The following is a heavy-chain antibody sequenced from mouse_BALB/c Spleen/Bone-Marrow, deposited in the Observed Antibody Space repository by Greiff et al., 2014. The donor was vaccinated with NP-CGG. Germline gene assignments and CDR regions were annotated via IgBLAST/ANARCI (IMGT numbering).Heavy chain of an antibody. J-gene: IGHJ3*01. CDR1: GFTFSSYA. Sequence: EVQLVESGGGLVKPGGSLKLSCAASGFTFSSYAMSWVRQTPEKRLEWVASISSGGSTYYPDSVKGRFTISRDNARNILYLQMSSLRSEDTAMYYCARGYDGNYGFAYWGQGTLVTVSA. CDR3: ARGYDGNYGFAY. CDR2: ISSGGST. V-gene: IGHV5-6-5*01. D-gene: IGHD2-3*01.